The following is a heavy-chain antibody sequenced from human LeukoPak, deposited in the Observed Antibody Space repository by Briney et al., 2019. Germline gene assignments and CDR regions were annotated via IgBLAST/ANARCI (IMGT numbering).Heavy chain of an antibody. CDR1: SGSFNGYY. J-gene: IGHJ4*02. CDR3: ARAGAHYRSLPLFDY. D-gene: IGHD4-11*01. Sequence: SETLSLTCAVYSGSFNGYYWNWIRQPPGKGPEWIGEINHSGSTNYNPSLKSRVTISVDTSKNQFSLKLSSVTAADTAVYYCARAGAHYRSLPLFDYWGQGTLVTVSS. CDR2: INHSGST. V-gene: IGHV4-34*01.